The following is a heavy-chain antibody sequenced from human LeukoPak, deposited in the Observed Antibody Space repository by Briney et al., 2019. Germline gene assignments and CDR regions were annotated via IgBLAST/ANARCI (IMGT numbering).Heavy chain of an antibody. CDR3: AKDDY. CDR2: ISWNSGSI. J-gene: IGHJ4*02. CDR1: GFTFDDYA. Sequence: PGGSLRLSCVASGFTFDDYAMHWVRQTPGKGLEWVSGISWNSGSIGYADSVKGRFTISRDNAKNSLYLQMNSLRAEDTALYYCAKDDYWGQGTLVTVSS. V-gene: IGHV3-9*01.